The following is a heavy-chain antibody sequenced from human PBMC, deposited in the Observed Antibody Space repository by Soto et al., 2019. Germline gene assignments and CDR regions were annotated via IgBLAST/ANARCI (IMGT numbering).Heavy chain of an antibody. Sequence: SETLSLTCSVSCGSIIGSYWSWIRQSPGKGLEWLGYVYYTGSTNYSPSLRSRVSISVDTSKNEFSLRLSSVTAADTAVYFCARSVAVPGAHIDYWGQGTQVTVS. V-gene: IGHV4-59*01. J-gene: IGHJ4*02. CDR2: VYYTGST. D-gene: IGHD6-19*01. CDR3: ARSVAVPGAHIDY. CDR1: CGSIIGSY.